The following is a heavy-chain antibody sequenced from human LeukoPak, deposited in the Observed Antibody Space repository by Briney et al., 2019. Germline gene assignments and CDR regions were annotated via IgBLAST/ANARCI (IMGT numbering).Heavy chain of an antibody. CDR3: ARTLEFDRQQLVHYYYYYMDV. D-gene: IGHD6-13*01. V-gene: IGHV7-4-1*02. CDR1: GYTFTSYA. J-gene: IGHJ6*03. Sequence: ASVKVSCKASGYTFTSYAMNWVRQAPGQGLEWMGWINTNTGNPTYAQGFTGRFVFSLDTSVSTAYLQISSLKAEDTAVYYCARTLEFDRQQLVHYYYYYMDVWGKGTTVTVSS. CDR2: INTNTGNP.